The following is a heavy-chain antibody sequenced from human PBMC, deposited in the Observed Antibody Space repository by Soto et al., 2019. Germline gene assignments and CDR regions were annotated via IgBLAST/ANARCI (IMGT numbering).Heavy chain of an antibody. CDR3: ARVERSGSYQAYYYYGMDV. CDR2: IIPIFGTA. J-gene: IGHJ6*04. V-gene: IGHV1-69*06. D-gene: IGHD1-26*01. CDR1: GGTFSSYA. Sequence: SVKVSCKASGGTFSSYAISWVRQAPGQGLEWLGGIIPIFGTANYAQKFQGRVTITADKSTSTAYMELSSLRSEDTAVYYCARVERSGSYQAYYYYGMDVWGKGTTVTVSS.